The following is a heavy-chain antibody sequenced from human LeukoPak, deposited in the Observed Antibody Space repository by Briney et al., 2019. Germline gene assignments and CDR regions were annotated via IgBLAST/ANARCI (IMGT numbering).Heavy chain of an antibody. Sequence: GGSLRLSCAASGFTFSTYGMNWVRQAPGKGLEWVSAISAGGGNTYYADSVKGRFTISRDNARNSLYLQMNSLRAEDTAVYYCARSLGGDDYGDFDYWGQGTLVTVSS. CDR3: ARSLGGDDYGDFDY. D-gene: IGHD4-17*01. CDR2: ISAGGGNT. J-gene: IGHJ4*02. V-gene: IGHV3-21*01. CDR1: GFTFSTYG.